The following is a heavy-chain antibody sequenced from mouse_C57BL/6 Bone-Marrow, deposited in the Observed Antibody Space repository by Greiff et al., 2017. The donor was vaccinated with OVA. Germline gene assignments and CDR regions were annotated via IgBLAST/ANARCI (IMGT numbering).Heavy chain of an antibody. Sequence: EVKLVESGGGLVQPGGSLKLSCAASGFTFSDYYMYWIRQTPEKRLEWVAYISNGGGSTNYTDTLKGRFTISRDNATNTLYLQMSRLKSEDTAMYYCARLDAMDYWGQGTSVTVSS. CDR3: ARLDAMDY. CDR2: ISNGGGST. J-gene: IGHJ4*01. V-gene: IGHV5-12*01. CDR1: GFTFSDYY.